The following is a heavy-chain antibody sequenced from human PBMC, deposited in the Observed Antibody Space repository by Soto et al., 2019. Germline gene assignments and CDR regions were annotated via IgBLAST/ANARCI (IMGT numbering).Heavy chain of an antibody. CDR2: IWYDGSNK. D-gene: IGHD1-26*01. V-gene: IGHV3-33*01. Sequence: GSLRLSCAASGFTFSSYGMHWVRQAPGKGLEWVAVIWYDGSNKYYADSVKGRFTISRDNSKNTLYLQMNSLRAEDTAVYYCARGISGGLGAFDIWGQGTMVTVSS. CDR1: GFTFSSYG. CDR3: ARGISGGLGAFDI. J-gene: IGHJ3*02.